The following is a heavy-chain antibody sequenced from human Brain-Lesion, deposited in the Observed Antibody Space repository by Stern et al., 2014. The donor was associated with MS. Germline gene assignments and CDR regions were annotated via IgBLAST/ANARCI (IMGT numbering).Heavy chain of an antibody. Sequence: VQLPESGPGLVKPSGTLSLTCAVSGDSISTSHWWSWVRQPPGKGLEWIGEVHHRGTTTYNPSLKSRVTISPDKSQNQFFLKLTSVTAADTAVYYCARASYNVLTDYYMGLIDYWGQGTLVTVSS. D-gene: IGHD3-9*01. CDR1: GDSISTSHW. V-gene: IGHV4-4*02. CDR2: VHHRGTT. CDR3: ARASYNVLTDYYMGLIDY. J-gene: IGHJ4*02.